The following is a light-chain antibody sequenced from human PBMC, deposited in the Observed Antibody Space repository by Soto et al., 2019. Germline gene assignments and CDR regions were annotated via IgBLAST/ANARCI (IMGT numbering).Light chain of an antibody. CDR2: AAS. CDR3: QKYNSAPLT. J-gene: IGKJ4*01. Sequence: DIQMTQSPSSLAASVGDRLTITLRASQDITNYVVWHQQSPGKVPKLLIYAASTLHSGVPSRFSGSGSGTDFTLTISSLQPEDVATYYCQKYNSAPLTFGGGTKV. CDR1: QDITNY. V-gene: IGKV1-27*01.